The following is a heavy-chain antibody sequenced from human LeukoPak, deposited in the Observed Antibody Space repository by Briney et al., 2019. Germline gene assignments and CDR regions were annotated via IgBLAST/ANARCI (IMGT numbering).Heavy chain of an antibody. CDR2: IYYSGST. Sequence: SETLSLTCTVSGGSISSSSYYWGWLRQPPGRGLEGIGSIYYSGSTYYNPSLKSRVTISVDTSKNQFSLKLSSVTAADTAVYYCARFGYSSGWYPYWFDPWGQGTLVTVSS. CDR3: ARFGYSSGWYPYWFDP. J-gene: IGHJ5*02. CDR1: GGSISSSSYY. V-gene: IGHV4-39*07. D-gene: IGHD6-19*01.